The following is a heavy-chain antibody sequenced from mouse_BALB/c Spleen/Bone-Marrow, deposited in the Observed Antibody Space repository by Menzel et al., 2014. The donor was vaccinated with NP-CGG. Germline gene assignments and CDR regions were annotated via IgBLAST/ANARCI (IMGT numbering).Heavy chain of an antibody. Sequence: EVKVVESGPDLVKPSQSLSLTCTVTGYSITSGHGWHWIRQSPGNRLQWMGYIHFSGYTDYNPSLKSRISITRDTSKNQFFLQLNSVTTEDTGTYYCTRETTVVADFDYWGQGTTLAVSS. D-gene: IGHD1-1*01. J-gene: IGHJ2*01. V-gene: IGHV3-1*02. CDR1: GYSITSGHG. CDR2: IHFSGYT. CDR3: TRETTVVADFDY.